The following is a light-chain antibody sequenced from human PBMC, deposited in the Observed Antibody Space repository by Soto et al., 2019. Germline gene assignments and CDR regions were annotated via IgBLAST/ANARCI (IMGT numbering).Light chain of an antibody. CDR2: DAS. CDR1: QSIITW. J-gene: IGKJ4*01. CDR3: QQYHIYPLT. V-gene: IGKV1-5*01. Sequence: TQSPATLPASVGDRVTITCRASQSIITWLAWFQQAPGKAPKILISDASSLKSGVPSRFSGSGSGTEFTLTISSLQPDDFATYYCQQYHIYPLTFGGGTKVEI.